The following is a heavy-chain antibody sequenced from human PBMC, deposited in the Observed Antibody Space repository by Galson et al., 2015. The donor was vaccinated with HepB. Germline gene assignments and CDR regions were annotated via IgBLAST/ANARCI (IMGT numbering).Heavy chain of an antibody. CDR2: ISNDGTNK. CDR1: GFTFRNYA. CDR3: ARAYVTSSDDAFDI. V-gene: IGHV3-30-3*01. Sequence: SLRLSCAASGFTFRNYAMHWVRQAPGKGLEWVALISNDGTNKHYADSVKGRFTISRDNSKNTLFLQMNSLRAEDAAVYYCARAYVTSSDDAFDIWGQGTIVTVSS. D-gene: IGHD4-11*01. J-gene: IGHJ3*02.